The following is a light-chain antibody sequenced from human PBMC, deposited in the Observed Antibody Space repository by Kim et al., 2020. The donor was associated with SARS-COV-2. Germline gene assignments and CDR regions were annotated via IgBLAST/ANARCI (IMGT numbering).Light chain of an antibody. Sequence: DIQMTQSPSALSASVGDRVTIACRASQSISTYLNWYQQKAGKAPNLLIHAASSLQSGVPSRFSGSGSGTDFTLTISSLQPEDFATYYCQQSHTAPLLTFGGGTKVDIK. CDR2: AAS. CDR1: QSISTY. V-gene: IGKV1-39*01. CDR3: QQSHTAPLLT. J-gene: IGKJ4*01.